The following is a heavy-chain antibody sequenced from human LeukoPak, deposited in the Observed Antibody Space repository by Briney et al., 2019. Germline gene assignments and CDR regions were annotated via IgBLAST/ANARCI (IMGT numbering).Heavy chain of an antibody. CDR1: GFTFSSYG. Sequence: SGGSLRLSCAASGFTFSSYGMHWVRQAPGKGLEWVAVISYDGSNKYYADSVKGRFTISRDNSKNTLYLQMNSLRAEDTAMYYCAKDPRYSSGWYEDYWGQGALVTVSS. J-gene: IGHJ4*02. D-gene: IGHD6-19*01. V-gene: IGHV3-30*18. CDR2: ISYDGSNK. CDR3: AKDPRYSSGWYEDY.